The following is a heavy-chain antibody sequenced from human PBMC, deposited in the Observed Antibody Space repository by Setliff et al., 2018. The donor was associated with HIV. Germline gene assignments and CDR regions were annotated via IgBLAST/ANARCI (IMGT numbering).Heavy chain of an antibody. Sequence: SETLSLTCTVPGGSIKYGDYYWTWIRQSPGKGLEWIGYIHYSGSTDYNPSLQSRSSISINKSKKQFFLRLNSVTAADTAVYYCARGTGAQYGYYFDYWGQGTLVTVSS. D-gene: IGHD4-17*01. J-gene: IGHJ4*02. CDR3: ARGTGAQYGYYFDY. CDR2: IHYSGST. CDR1: GGSIKYGDYY. V-gene: IGHV4-31*03.